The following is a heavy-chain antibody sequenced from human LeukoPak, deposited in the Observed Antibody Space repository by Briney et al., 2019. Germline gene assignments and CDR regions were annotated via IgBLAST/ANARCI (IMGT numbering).Heavy chain of an antibody. CDR3: ARDGSGSYAFDY. J-gene: IGHJ4*02. V-gene: IGHV3-30*03. Sequence: GGSLRLSCAASGFTFSSYGMHWVRQAPGKGLEWVAVISNDGSNKYYADSVKGRFTISRDNSKNTLYLQMNSLRAEDTAVYYCARDGSGSYAFDYWGQGTLVTVSS. CDR1: GFTFSSYG. D-gene: IGHD3-10*01. CDR2: ISNDGSNK.